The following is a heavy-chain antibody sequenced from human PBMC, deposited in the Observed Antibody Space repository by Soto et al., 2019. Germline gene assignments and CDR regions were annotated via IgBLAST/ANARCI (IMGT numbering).Heavy chain of an antibody. V-gene: IGHV3-7*01. J-gene: IGHJ5*02. CDR2: IKHDGSET. CDR3: AREGGFDWFYP. Sequence: DVQLVESGGGLVQPGGSLRLSCATSGFTFSDYWMSWVRQAPGKGLEWVANIKHDGSETYYVDSVKGRFTISRDNAKNSVYLQMNSLRVEDTAIYYCAREGGFDWFYPWGQGTLVTVSS. CDR1: GFTFSDYW.